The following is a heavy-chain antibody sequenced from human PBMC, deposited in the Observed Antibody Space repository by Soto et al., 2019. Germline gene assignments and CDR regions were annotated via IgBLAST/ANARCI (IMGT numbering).Heavy chain of an antibody. V-gene: IGHV4-59*01. J-gene: IGHJ6*02. D-gene: IGHD2-15*01. Sequence: SEALSLPCPVSGCSIRSYYWSWIRQPPGKGLEWIGYIYYSGSTNYNPSLKSRVTISVDTSKNQFSLKLSSVTAADTAVYYCARLPDCSGGSCYYYYYGMDVWGQGTTVTVSS. CDR1: GCSIRSYY. CDR3: ARLPDCSGGSCYYYYYGMDV. CDR2: IYYSGST.